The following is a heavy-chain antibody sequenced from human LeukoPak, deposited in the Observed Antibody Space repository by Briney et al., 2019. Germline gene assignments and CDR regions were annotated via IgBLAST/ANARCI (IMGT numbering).Heavy chain of an antibody. CDR1: DDSISNSSFY. Sequence: SETLSLTCTVSDDSISNSSFYWGWIRQPPGKGLEWIGSIHYSGSTYYNPSLKSRVTISVDTSKNQFSLKLSSVTAADTAVYYCARDKSYCTSISCYYNWFDPWGQGTRVTVSS. D-gene: IGHD2-2*01. V-gene: IGHV4-39*07. CDR3: ARDKSYCTSISCYYNWFDP. CDR2: IHYSGST. J-gene: IGHJ5*02.